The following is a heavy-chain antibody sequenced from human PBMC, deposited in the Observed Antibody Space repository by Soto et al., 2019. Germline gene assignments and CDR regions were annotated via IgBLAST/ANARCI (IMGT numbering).Heavy chain of an antibody. D-gene: IGHD5-18*01. V-gene: IGHV3-66*01. CDR1: GFTVSSNY. J-gene: IGHJ4*02. CDR2: IYSGGST. CDR3: VRVGRGYSYGSFDY. Sequence: PGGSLRLSCAASGFTVSSNYMSWVRQAPGKGLEWVSVIYSGGSTYYADSVKGRFTISRDNSKNTLYLQMNSLRAEDTAVYYCVRVGRGYSYGSFDYWGQGTLVTVSS.